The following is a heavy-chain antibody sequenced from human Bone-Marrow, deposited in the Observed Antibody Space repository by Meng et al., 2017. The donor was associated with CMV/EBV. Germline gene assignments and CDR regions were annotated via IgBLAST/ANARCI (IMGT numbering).Heavy chain of an antibody. J-gene: IGHJ4*02. D-gene: IGHD3-3*01. Sequence: GESLKPPCAASGLPLRSFEMNWVRQAPGKGLEWVSYISSSGSTIYYADSVKGRFTISRDNAKNSLYLQMNSLRAEDTAVYYCARKIGDFWSGYFGGGGAYFDDWGQGTLVTVSS. CDR3: ARKIGDFWSGYFGGGGAYFDD. V-gene: IGHV3-48*03. CDR1: GLPLRSFE. CDR2: ISSSGSTI.